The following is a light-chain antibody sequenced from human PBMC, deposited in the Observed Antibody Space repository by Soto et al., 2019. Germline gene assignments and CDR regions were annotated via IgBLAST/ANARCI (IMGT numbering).Light chain of an antibody. CDR2: GAS. CDR3: QQYGSSSFT. Sequence: EVVLTQSPGTLSLSPGERATLSCRASQSVSSTYLAWYQQKPGQAPSLLIYGASTRAVGIPDRFSGSGSGTDFTLTISRLEPEDFAVYYCQQYGSSSFTFGQGTTLEI. J-gene: IGKJ2*01. CDR1: QSVSSTY. V-gene: IGKV3-20*01.